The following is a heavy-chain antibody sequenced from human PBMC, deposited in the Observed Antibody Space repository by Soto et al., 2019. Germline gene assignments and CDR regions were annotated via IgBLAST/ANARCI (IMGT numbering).Heavy chain of an antibody. CDR3: ARDPGIAAAGTVGYFDY. D-gene: IGHD6-13*01. V-gene: IGHV3-7*01. CDR2: IKQEGSEK. Sequence: EVQLVESGGGLVQPGGSLRLSCAASGFTFSSYWMSWVRQAPGKGLEWVANIKQEGSEKHYVDSVKGRFTISRDNAKNSLYLEMNSLRAEDTAVYYCARDPGIAAAGTVGYFDYWGQGTLVTVSS. CDR1: GFTFSSYW. J-gene: IGHJ4*02.